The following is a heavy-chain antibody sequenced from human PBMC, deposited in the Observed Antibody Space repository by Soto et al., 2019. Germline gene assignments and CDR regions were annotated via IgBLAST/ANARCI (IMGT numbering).Heavy chain of an antibody. J-gene: IGHJ6*02. D-gene: IGHD6-19*01. Sequence: SLRLSCAASGFTFSSYGMHWVRQAPGKGLEWVAVIWYDGSNKYYADSVKGRFTISRDNSKNTLYLQMNSLRAEDTAVYYCARDYSSGWYAPYYYYGMDVWGQGTTVTVSS. CDR2: IWYDGSNK. CDR3: ARDYSSGWYAPYYYYGMDV. V-gene: IGHV3-33*01. CDR1: GFTFSSYG.